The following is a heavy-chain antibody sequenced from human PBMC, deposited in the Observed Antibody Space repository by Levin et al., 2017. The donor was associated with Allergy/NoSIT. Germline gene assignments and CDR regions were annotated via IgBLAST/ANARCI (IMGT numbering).Heavy chain of an antibody. J-gene: IGHJ4*02. CDR2: INSDGSST. Sequence: GGSLRLSCAASGFTFSSYWMHWVRQAPGKGLVWVSRINSDGSSTSYADSVKGRFTISRDNAKNTLYLQMNSLRAEDTAVYYCAREGGIAAGGGPFDYWGQGTLVTVSS. V-gene: IGHV3-74*01. CDR1: GFTFSSYW. D-gene: IGHD6-13*01. CDR3: AREGGIAAGGGPFDY.